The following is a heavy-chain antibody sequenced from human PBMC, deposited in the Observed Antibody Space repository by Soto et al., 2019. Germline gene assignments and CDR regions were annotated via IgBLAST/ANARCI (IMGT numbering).Heavy chain of an antibody. J-gene: IGHJ4*02. Sequence: TLSLTCTVSGGSISSGDYYWSWIRQPPGKGLEWIGYIYYSGSTYYNPSLKSRVTISVDTSKNQFSLKLSSVTAADTAVYYCARDSGRGYSYGYPFGYFDYWGQGTLVTVSS. V-gene: IGHV4-30-4*01. CDR1: GGSISSGDYY. CDR2: IYYSGST. CDR3: ARDSGRGYSYGYPFGYFDY. D-gene: IGHD5-18*01.